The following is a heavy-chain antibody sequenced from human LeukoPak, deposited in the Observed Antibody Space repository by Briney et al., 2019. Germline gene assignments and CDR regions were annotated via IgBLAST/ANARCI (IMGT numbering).Heavy chain of an antibody. CDR1: GYSFTSYW. Sequence: PGESLKISCKGSGYSFTSYWIGWVRQMPGKGLEWMGIIYPGDSDTRYSPSFQGQVTISADKSISTAYLQWSSLKASDTAMYYCARQLTYSSGWFPPGVDYWGQGTLVTVSS. D-gene: IGHD6-19*01. J-gene: IGHJ4*02. V-gene: IGHV5-51*01. CDR2: IYPGDSDT. CDR3: ARQLTYSSGWFPPGVDY.